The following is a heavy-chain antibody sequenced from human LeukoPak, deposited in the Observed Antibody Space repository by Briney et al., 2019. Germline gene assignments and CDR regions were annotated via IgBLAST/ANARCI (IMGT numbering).Heavy chain of an antibody. CDR2: IIPIFGIA. CDR1: GGTFSSYA. CDR3: ARESSGPTIDI. J-gene: IGHJ3*02. V-gene: IGHV1-69*04. Sequence: GASVKLSCKASGGTFSSYAISWVRQAPGQGLEWMGRIIPIFGIANYAQKFQGRVTITADKSTSTAYMELSSLRSEDTAVYYCARESSGPTIDIWGQGTMVTVSS. D-gene: IGHD3-22*01.